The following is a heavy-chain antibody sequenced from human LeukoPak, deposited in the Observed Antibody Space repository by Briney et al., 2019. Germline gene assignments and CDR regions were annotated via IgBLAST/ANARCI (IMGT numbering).Heavy chain of an antibody. Sequence: ETLSLTCTVSGGSISSSSYYWDWIRQPPGKGLEWVSLISESGGNTNYADSVKGRFTISRDNSKNTLYLQMNSLRVEDTALYYCALDLRGSDWSVDDWGQGTRVTVSS. D-gene: IGHD3-9*01. V-gene: IGHV3-23*01. CDR1: GGSISSSSYY. CDR3: ALDLRGSDWSVDD. CDR2: ISESGGNT. J-gene: IGHJ4*02.